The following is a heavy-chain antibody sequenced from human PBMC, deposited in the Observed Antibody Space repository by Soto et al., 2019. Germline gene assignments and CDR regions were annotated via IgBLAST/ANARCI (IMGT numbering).Heavy chain of an antibody. D-gene: IGHD3-10*01. CDR2: IKSKTDGGTT. CDR3: TTDLHYGSGRYSLY. V-gene: IGHV3-15*01. J-gene: IGHJ4*02. Sequence: EVQLVESGGGLVKPGGSLRLSCAASGFTFSNAWMSWVRQAPGKGLEWVGRIKSKTDGGTTDYAAPVKGRLTISRDDSKNTLYLQMDSLKTEDTAVYYCTTDLHYGSGRYSLYWGQGPLVTVSS. CDR1: GFTFSNAW.